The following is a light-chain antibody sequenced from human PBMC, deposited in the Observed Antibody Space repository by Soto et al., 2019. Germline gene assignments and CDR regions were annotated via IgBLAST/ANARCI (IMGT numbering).Light chain of an antibody. CDR1: QSVSRN. CDR3: QQYNNWPS. Sequence: EIVITLSPATLSVSPGERATLSWRASQSVSRNLDWYQQKPGQAPRLLIYGASTRATGIPARFSGSWSGTVFLLTISSLHAENVAVYCCQQYNNWPSFGGGTKVEIK. J-gene: IGKJ4*01. V-gene: IGKV3-15*01. CDR2: GAS.